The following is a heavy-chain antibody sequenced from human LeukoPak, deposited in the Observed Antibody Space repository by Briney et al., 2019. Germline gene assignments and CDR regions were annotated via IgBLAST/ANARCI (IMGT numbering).Heavy chain of an antibody. CDR2: ISSSGSTI. CDR3: ATTPVGHYFDR. J-gene: IGHJ4*02. V-gene: IGHV3-48*04. D-gene: IGHD1-26*01. Sequence: GGSLRLSCAASEHTSSNYNMNWVRQAPGKGLEWVSYISSSGSTIYYADSVKGRFTISRDNAKNSLYLQMNSLRAEDTAVYYCATTPVGHYFDRWGQGTLVTVSS. CDR1: EHTSSNYN.